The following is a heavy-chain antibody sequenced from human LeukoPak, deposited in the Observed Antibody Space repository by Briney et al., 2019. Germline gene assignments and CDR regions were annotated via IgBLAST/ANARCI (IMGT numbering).Heavy chain of an antibody. Sequence: WASVKVSCKASGYTFTSYDINWVRQATGQGLEWMGWMNPNSGNTGYAQKFQGRVTITRNTSISTAYMELSSLRSEDTAVYYCAGENHGDYDYVWGSYRSYYFDYWGQGTLVTVSS. V-gene: IGHV1-8*03. CDR3: AGENHGDYDYVWGSYRSYYFDY. J-gene: IGHJ4*02. CDR1: GYTFTSYD. D-gene: IGHD3-16*02. CDR2: MNPNSGNT.